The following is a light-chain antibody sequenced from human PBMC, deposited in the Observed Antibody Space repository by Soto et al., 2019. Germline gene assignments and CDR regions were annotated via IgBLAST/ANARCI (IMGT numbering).Light chain of an antibody. V-gene: IGKV2-28*01. Sequence: DIVMTQSPLSLAVTPGEPASISCRSSQSLLHSNGYNYFDWYLQKPGQSPQLLIYLGSNRAPGVPDRFNGSGSGTDFTLKISRVEAEDVGFYYCMQALQTPLTFGGGTKVEIK. CDR1: QSLLHSNGYNY. CDR2: LGS. J-gene: IGKJ4*01. CDR3: MQALQTPLT.